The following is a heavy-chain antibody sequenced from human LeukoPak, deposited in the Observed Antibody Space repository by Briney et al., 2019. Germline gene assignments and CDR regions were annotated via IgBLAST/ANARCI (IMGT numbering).Heavy chain of an antibody. CDR2: INPNSGGT. CDR3: ARVAYYYEGPGY. Sequence: ASVKVSCKASGYTFTGYYMHWVRQATGQGLEWMGWINPNSGGTNYAQKFQGRVTMTRDTSISTAYMELSRLRSDDTAVYYCARVAYYYEGPGYWGQGTLVTVSS. CDR1: GYTFTGYY. J-gene: IGHJ4*02. D-gene: IGHD3-22*01. V-gene: IGHV1-2*02.